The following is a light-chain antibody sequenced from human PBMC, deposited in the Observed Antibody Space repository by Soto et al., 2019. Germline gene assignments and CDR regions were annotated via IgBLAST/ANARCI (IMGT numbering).Light chain of an antibody. CDR2: EVT. CDR1: NSDVGRYNY. Sequence: QSVLTQPPSASGSPGQSVTISCTGTNSDVGRYNYVSWYQQHPGKAPKLMIYEVTKRPSGVPDRFSGSKSGNTASLTVSGLQAEDEADYYCSSYEGNTHRVFGTGTKVTVL. V-gene: IGLV2-8*01. J-gene: IGLJ1*01. CDR3: SSYEGNTHRV.